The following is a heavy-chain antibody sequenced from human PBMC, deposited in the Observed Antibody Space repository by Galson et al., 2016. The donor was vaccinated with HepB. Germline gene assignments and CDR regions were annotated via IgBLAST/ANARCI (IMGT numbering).Heavy chain of an antibody. CDR2: INPSGGSS. CDR3: ARRRGGRDGYNWGFDY. CDR1: GYTFTHYF. Sequence: SVKVSCKASGYTFTHYFIHWVRQAPGQGLEWMGIINPSGGSSNYAQKFQGRVTMTRDTSTSTVYMELTSLRSNDTAVYYCARRRGGRDGYNWGFDYWGQGTLVTVSS. D-gene: IGHD5-24*01. J-gene: IGHJ4*02. V-gene: IGHV1-46*01.